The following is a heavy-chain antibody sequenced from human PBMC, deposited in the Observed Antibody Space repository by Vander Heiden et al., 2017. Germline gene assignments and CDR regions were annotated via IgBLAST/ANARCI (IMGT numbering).Heavy chain of an antibody. CDR2: IESKSDGGAT. V-gene: IGHV3-15*04. Sequence: DVQLVESGGGVVKTGGSLRLSCEASGFSFSDAWMNWVRQAPGKGLEWVGRIESKSDGGATDYAAPVKGRFNISRNDSTNMLFLEMNDLRTDDTGVYYCSTHPLPYCSDETCYLSVTYFETWGQGALVTVAS. J-gene: IGHJ4*02. D-gene: IGHD3-9*01. CDR3: STHPLPYCSDETCYLSVTYFET. CDR1: GFSFSDAW.